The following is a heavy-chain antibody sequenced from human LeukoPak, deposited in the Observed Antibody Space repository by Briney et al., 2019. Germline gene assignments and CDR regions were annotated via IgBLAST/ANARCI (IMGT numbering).Heavy chain of an antibody. Sequence: GESLKISCEASGYTFANSWIGWVRQMPGKGLEWMGIIYPGDSDTRYSPSFQGQVTISADKSINTAYLQWSSLKASDTAIYYCARHVFRDYGPDYWGQGTLVTVSS. CDR1: GYTFANSW. CDR3: ARHVFRDYGPDY. CDR2: IYPGDSDT. V-gene: IGHV5-51*01. J-gene: IGHJ4*02. D-gene: IGHD3-16*01.